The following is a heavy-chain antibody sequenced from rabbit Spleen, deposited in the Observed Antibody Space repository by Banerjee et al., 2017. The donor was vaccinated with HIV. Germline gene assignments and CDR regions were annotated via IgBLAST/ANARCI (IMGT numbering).Heavy chain of an antibody. V-gene: IGHV1S40*01. CDR1: EFSFSSGYD. CDR3: ARDPSYWTSDGDATFL. CDR2: IYAGSSGRT. J-gene: IGHJ4*01. D-gene: IGHD6-1*01. Sequence: QSLEESGGGLVKPGASLTLTCKASEFSFSSGYDMCWVRQAPGKGLEWIACIYAGSSGRTYYASWAKGRFTISKTSSTTVTLQMTSLTAADTATYFCARDPSYWTSDGDATFLWGPGTLVTVS.